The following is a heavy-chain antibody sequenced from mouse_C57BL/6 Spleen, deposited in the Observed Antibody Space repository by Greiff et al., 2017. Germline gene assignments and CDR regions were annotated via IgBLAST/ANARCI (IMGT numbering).Heavy chain of an antibody. CDR1: GFSLTSYG. D-gene: IGHD1-1*01. V-gene: IGHV2-6-1*01. CDR3: ARHEGYGSSYYAMDY. Sequence: VQVVESGPGLVAPSQSLSITCTVSGFSLTSYGVHWVRQPPGKGLEWLVVIWSDGSTTYNSALKSRLSISKDNSKSQVFLKMNSLQTDDTAMYYCARHEGYGSSYYAMDYWGQGTSVTVSS. J-gene: IGHJ4*01. CDR2: IWSDGST.